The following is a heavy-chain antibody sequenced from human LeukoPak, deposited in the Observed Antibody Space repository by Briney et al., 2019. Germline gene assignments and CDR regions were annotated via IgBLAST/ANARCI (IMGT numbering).Heavy chain of an antibody. CDR1: GYSFTSYW. CDR2: IYPGDSDT. J-gene: IGHJ4*02. D-gene: IGHD2-21*02. CDR3: ARRAYCGGDCYIDY. V-gene: IGHV5-51*01. Sequence: GESLKISCEGSGYSFTSYWIGWVRQMPGKGLEWMGVIYPGDSDTRYSPSFQGQVTISADKSISTAYLQWSSLKVSDTAIYYCARRAYCGGDCYIDYWGQGSLVTVSS.